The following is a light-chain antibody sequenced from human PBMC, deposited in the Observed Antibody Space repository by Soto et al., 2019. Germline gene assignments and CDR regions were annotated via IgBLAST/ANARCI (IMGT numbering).Light chain of an antibody. CDR1: TSNVGRNA. V-gene: IGLV1-44*01. Sequence: QPVLTQPPSASGAPGQTVTISCSGSTSNVGRNAVSWYQQVPGMAPKLLVFATNKRASGVPGRFSGSASGASASLAISGLQSEDEADYYCAAWDDALNGPRFGGGTKLTVL. J-gene: IGLJ2*01. CDR2: ATN. CDR3: AAWDDALNGPR.